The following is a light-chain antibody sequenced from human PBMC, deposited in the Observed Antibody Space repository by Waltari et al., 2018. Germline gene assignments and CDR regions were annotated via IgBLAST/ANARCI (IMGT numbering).Light chain of an antibody. J-gene: IGKJ2*02. V-gene: IGKV4-1*01. CDR2: WAS. Sequence: DIVLTQSPDSLALSLGERATISCRSSQSVLSSTNNKNYLAWYQQRPGQPPKLLFYWASTRVSAVVARCYGSGCGTDFTHTSSSLQADDVAVYYCQQYDNTPCTFGHGTRVEIK. CDR1: QSVLSSTNNKNY. CDR3: QQYDNTPCT.